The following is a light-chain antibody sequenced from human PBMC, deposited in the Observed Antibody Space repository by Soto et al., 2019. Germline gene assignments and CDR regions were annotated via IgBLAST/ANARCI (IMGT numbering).Light chain of an antibody. V-gene: IGLV4-60*03. CDR3: ETWGSNTRV. CDR2: VEGSGSY. CDR1: SGHSSYI. Sequence: QLVLTQSASASASLGSSVRLTCTLSSGHSSYIIAWHQQQPGKAPRYLMKVEGSGSYNRGSGVPDRFSGSRSGADRYLTISNLHSEDEADYYCETWGSNTRVFGGGTQLTVL. J-gene: IGLJ2*01.